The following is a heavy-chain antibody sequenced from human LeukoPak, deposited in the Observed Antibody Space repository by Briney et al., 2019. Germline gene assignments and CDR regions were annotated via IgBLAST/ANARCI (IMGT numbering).Heavy chain of an antibody. CDR3: AREGYYYDSSGYYLC. J-gene: IGHJ4*02. V-gene: IGHV1-2*02. CDR1: GYTFISYQ. D-gene: IGHD3-22*01. Sequence: ASVKVSCKASGYTFISYQMHWVRQAPGQGLEWMGWINPNSGGTNYAQKFQGRVTMTRDTSISTAYMELSRLRSDDTAVYYCAREGYYYDSSGYYLCWGQGTLVTVSS. CDR2: INPNSGGT.